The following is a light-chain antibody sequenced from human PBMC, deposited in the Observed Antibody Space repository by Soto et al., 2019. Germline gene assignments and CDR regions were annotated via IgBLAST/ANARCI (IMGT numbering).Light chain of an antibody. V-gene: IGLV1-47*01. CDR1: SANIGSDY. CDR2: RNN. CDR3: ATWDESLSGRV. J-gene: IGLJ3*02. Sequence: QSVLTQPPSASGTPGQRVTISCFGSSANIGSDYVYWYRQLPGAAPKLLIYRNNQRPSGVPDRFSGSKSGTSASLAISGLRSEDEADYYCATWDESLSGRVFGGGTKVTVL.